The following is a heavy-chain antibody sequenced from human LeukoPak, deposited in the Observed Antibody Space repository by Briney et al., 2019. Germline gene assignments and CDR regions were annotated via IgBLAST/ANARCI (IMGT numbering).Heavy chain of an antibody. CDR3: ARHRGYCSSTSHSYDWFDP. D-gene: IGHD2-2*03. J-gene: IGHJ5*02. CDR2: IYYSGST. CDR1: GGSISSYY. V-gene: IGHV4-59*08. Sequence: SETLSLTCTVSGGSISSYYWTWIRQPPGKGLEWIGYIYYSGSTKYNPSLKSRVTMSVDTSKNRFSLTLSSVTAADTAVYYCARHRGYCSSTSHSYDWFDPWGQGTLVTVSS.